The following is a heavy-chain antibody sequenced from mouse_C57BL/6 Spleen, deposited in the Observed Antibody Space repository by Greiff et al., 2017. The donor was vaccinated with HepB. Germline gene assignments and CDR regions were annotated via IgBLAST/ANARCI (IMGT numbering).Heavy chain of an antibody. CDR2: IYPGSGNT. V-gene: IGHV1-66*01. Sequence: QVQLQQSGPELVKPGASVKISCKASGYSFTSYYIHWVKQRPGQGLEWIGWIYPGSGNTKYNEKFKGKATLTADTSSSTAYMQLSSLTSEDSAVYSCARGGWVYYFDYGGQGTTLTVSS. CDR1: GYSFTSYY. CDR3: ARGGWVYYFDY. J-gene: IGHJ2*01.